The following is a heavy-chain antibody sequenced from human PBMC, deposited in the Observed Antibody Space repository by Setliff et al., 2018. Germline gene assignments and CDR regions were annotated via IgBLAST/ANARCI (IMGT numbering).Heavy chain of an antibody. CDR3: ASNRAAMALDDP. D-gene: IGHD5-18*01. J-gene: IGHJ5*02. CDR1: GVSIANTASY. Sequence: PSETLSLTCNVSGVSIANTASYWSWIRQPAGKTLEWIGQVYVGGNTYYNPSFESRVSISLDTSKNQFSLKMSSVTAADTAVYYCASNRAAMALDDPWGQGTLVTVSS. CDR2: VYVGGNT. V-gene: IGHV4-61*09.